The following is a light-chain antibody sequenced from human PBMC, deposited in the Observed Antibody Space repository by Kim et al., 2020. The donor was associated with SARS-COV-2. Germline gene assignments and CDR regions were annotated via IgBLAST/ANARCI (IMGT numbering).Light chain of an antibody. J-gene: IGKJ3*01. Sequence: ASTGDRVTITCRASQSISSYLSWYQQKPGKAPKLLIYAASTLQSGVPSRFSGSGSGTDFTLTISCLQSEDFATYYCQQYYSYPRTFGPGTKVDIK. CDR2: AAS. CDR1: QSISSY. V-gene: IGKV1-8*01. CDR3: QQYYSYPRT.